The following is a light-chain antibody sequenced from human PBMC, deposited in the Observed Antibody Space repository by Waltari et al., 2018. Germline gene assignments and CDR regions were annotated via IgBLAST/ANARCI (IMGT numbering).Light chain of an antibody. CDR2: SNN. V-gene: IGLV1-44*01. Sequence: QSVLTQPPSASGTPGQRVTISCSGSNSNIGRNVVNWYQQVPGTAPTVLIYSNNQRPSGVPDRFSGSKSGTSASLAISGLQSEDEADYYCAAWDDSMNGHVVYGGGTKLTVL. CDR3: AAWDDSMNGHVV. CDR1: NSNIGRNV. J-gene: IGLJ2*01.